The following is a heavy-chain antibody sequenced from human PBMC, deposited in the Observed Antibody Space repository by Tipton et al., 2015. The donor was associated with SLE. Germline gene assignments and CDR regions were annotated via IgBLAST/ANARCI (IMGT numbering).Heavy chain of an antibody. CDR1: GGSISSGGYS. Sequence: TLSLTCAVSGGSISSGGYSWSWIRQPPGKGLEWIGYIYHSGSTYYNPSLKSRVTISVDTSKNQFSLKLSSVTAADTAVYYCAGYDFWSGYRPYWGQGTLVTVSS. CDR2: IYHSGST. J-gene: IGHJ4*02. CDR3: AGYDFWSGYRPY. D-gene: IGHD3-3*01. V-gene: IGHV4-30-2*01.